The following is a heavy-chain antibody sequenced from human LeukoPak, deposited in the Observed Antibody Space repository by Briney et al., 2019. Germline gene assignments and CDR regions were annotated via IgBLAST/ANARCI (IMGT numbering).Heavy chain of an antibody. Sequence: SETLSLTCTVSGGSISSFFWSWIRQPPGKGLEWIGYVHSSGSTKYNPSLKSRLIISVDMSKNQFSLKLSSVSVADTAVYYCARLAPGNYDILTGDPKVVFDYWGQGALVTVSS. V-gene: IGHV4-59*01. D-gene: IGHD3-9*01. CDR1: GGSISSFF. J-gene: IGHJ4*02. CDR3: ARLAPGNYDILTGDPKVVFDY. CDR2: VHSSGST.